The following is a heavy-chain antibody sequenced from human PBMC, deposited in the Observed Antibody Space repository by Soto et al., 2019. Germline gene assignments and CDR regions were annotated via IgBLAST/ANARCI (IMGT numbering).Heavy chain of an antibody. Sequence: GGSLRLSCAASGFTFSSYAMSWVRQAPGKGLEWVSAISGSGGSTYYADSVKGRFTISRDNSKNTLYLQMNSLRAEDTAVYYCAKPLRYDYIWGGGGYYYYYMDVWGKGTTVTVSS. CDR3: AKPLRYDYIWGGGGYYYYYMDV. V-gene: IGHV3-23*01. J-gene: IGHJ6*03. CDR1: GFTFSSYA. D-gene: IGHD3-16*01. CDR2: ISGSGGST.